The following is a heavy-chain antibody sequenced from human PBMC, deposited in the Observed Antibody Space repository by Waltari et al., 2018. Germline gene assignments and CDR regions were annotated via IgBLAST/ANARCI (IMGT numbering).Heavy chain of an antibody. V-gene: IGHV5-51*01. CDR1: GYSFTNYW. J-gene: IGHJ2*01. CDR2: SYPSDSDA. CDR3: ARSGTSSSRYFDL. Sequence: EVQVVQSGSEVKQPGESLKISCKGSGYSFTNYWIGWVRQMPGKGLEWMGSSYPSDSDARYSPSFQGKVTISSDRSISTAYLQWSSLKASDTAMYYCARSGTSSSRYFDLWGRGALVTVSS. D-gene: IGHD6-6*01.